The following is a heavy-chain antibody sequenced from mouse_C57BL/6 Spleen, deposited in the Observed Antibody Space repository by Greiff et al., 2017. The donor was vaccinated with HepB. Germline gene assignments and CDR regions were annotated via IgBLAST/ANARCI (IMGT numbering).Heavy chain of an antibody. D-gene: IGHD2-4*01. CDR1: GFTFSDYG. Sequence: EVHLVESGGGLVKPGGSLKLSCAASGFTFSDYGMHWVRQAPEKGLEWVAYISSGSSTIYYADTVKGRFTISRDNAKNTLFLQMTSLRSEDTAMYYCARPYYDYGWYFDVWGTGTTVTVSS. V-gene: IGHV5-17*01. CDR2: ISSGSSTI. J-gene: IGHJ1*03. CDR3: ARPYYDYGWYFDV.